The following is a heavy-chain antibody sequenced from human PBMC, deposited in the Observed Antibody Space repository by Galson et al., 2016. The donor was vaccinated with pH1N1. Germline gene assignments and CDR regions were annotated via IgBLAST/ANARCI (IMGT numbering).Heavy chain of an antibody. Sequence: SETLSLTCAVSGYSISSGYYWGWVRQPPGKGLEWIASIYETGDTYYNPSLKSRVAISVDMSKNHFSLKLKSVTAADTAVYYCATMARITGPDTEYYFDFWGQGLLVTVSS. CDR2: IYETGDT. V-gene: IGHV4-38-2*01. CDR3: ATMARITGPDTEYYFDF. D-gene: IGHD1-14*01. J-gene: IGHJ4*02. CDR1: GYSISSGYY.